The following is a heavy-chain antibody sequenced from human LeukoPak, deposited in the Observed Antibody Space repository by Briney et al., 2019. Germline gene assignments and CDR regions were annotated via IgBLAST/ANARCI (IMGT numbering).Heavy chain of an antibody. V-gene: IGHV3-30*02. D-gene: IGHD1-26*01. J-gene: IGHJ4*02. CDR1: GFTFRTYG. Sequence: GGSLRLSCAASGFTFRTYGMHWGRQAPGKGRDWVTFIRYDGSNKYYADSVKGRFTISRDNSKNTLYLQMNSLRAEDTAVYYCAKDQEVGATTIDYWGQGTLVTVSS. CDR3: AKDQEVGATTIDY. CDR2: IRYDGSNK.